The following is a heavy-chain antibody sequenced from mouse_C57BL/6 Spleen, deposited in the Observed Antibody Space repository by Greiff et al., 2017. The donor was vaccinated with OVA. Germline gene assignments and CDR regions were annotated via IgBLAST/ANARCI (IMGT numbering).Heavy chain of an antibody. CDR1: GYSITSGYY. D-gene: IGHD3-2*02. CDR2: ISYDGSN. V-gene: IGHV3-6*01. CDR3: ARDLDSSGYPFDY. J-gene: IGHJ2*01. Sequence: ESGPGLVKPSQSLSLTCSVTGYSITSGYYWNWIRQFPGNKLEWMGYISYDGSNNYNPSLKNRISITRDTSKNQFFLKLNSVTTEDTATYYCARDLDSSGYPFDYWGQGTTLTVSS.